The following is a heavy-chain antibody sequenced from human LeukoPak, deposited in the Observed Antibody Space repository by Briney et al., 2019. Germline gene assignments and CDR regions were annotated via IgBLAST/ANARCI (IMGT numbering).Heavy chain of an antibody. CDR1: GGSISSYY. CDR2: IYYSGST. CDR3: ARDSSGYYPLDY. D-gene: IGHD3-22*01. J-gene: IGHJ4*02. V-gene: IGHV4-39*07. Sequence: SETLSLTCTVSGGSISSYYWGWIRQPPGKGLEWIGSIYYSGSTYYNPSLKSRVTISVDTSKNQFSLKLSSVTAADTAVYYCARDSSGYYPLDYWGQGTLVIVSS.